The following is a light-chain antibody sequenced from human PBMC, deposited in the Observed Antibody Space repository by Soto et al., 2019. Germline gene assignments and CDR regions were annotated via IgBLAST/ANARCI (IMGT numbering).Light chain of an antibody. Sequence: EIVLTQSPGTLSLSPGERATLFCRASQSVSNSDLAWYQQKPGQAPRLLIYGASSRATGIPDRFSGSGSGTDFTLIINRLEPDAFAVYYCQQYGSSSWTFGHPTKVEIK. V-gene: IGKV3-20*01. CDR3: QQYGSSSWT. CDR1: QSVSNSD. CDR2: GAS. J-gene: IGKJ1*01.